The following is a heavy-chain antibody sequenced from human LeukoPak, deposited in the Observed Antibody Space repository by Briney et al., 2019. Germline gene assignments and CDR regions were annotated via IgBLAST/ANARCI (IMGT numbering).Heavy chain of an antibody. CDR3: AKGPCTNGVCYAYYFDY. Sequence: GGSLRLSCAASGFTFDDYAMHWVRQAPWKGLEWVSLISGDGGSTYYADSVKGRFTISRDNSKNSLYLQMSSLRTEDTALYYCAKGPCTNGVCYAYYFDYWGQGTLVTVSS. CDR2: ISGDGGST. D-gene: IGHD2-8*01. J-gene: IGHJ4*02. V-gene: IGHV3-43*02. CDR1: GFTFDDYA.